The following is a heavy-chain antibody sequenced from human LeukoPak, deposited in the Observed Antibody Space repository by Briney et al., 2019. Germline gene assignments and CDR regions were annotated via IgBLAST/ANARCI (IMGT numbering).Heavy chain of an antibody. CDR2: INHSGST. CDR1: GGSFSGYY. D-gene: IGHD2-2*01. V-gene: IGHV4-34*01. CDR3: ARSSRYCSSTSCPRGDYYGMDV. Sequence: PSETLSLTCAVYGGSFSGYYWSWLRQPPGKGLEWIGEINHSGSTNYNPSLKSRVTISVDTSKNQFSLKLSSVPAADTAVYHCARSSRYCSSTSCPRGDYYGMDVWGKGTTVTVSS. J-gene: IGHJ6*04.